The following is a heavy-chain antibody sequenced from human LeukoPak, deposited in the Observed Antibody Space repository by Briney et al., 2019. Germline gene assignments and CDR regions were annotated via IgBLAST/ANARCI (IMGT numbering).Heavy chain of an antibody. J-gene: IGHJ4*02. Sequence: GGSLRLSCAASGFTFTNYWMTWVRQAPGKGLEWVANIKQDGSVKYYVDSVKGRFTISRDNAKNSLYLQMNSLRAEDAAVYNCARIGYSSSSLDFWGRGTLVTVSS. CDR1: GFTFTNYW. CDR3: ARIGYSSSSLDF. V-gene: IGHV3-7*03. CDR2: IKQDGSVK. D-gene: IGHD6-6*01.